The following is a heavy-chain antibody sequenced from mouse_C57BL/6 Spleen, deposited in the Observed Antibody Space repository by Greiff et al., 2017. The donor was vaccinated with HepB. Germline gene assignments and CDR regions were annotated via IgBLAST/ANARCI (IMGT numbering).Heavy chain of an antibody. D-gene: IGHD5-1-1*01. Sequence: DVQLVESGGGLVKPGGSLKLSCAASGFTFSDYGMHWVRQAPEKGLEWVAYISSGSSTIYYADTVKGRFTISRDNAKHTLFLQMTSLRSEDTAMYYCANTYGAWFAYWGQGTLVTVSA. CDR1: GFTFSDYG. CDR2: ISSGSSTI. J-gene: IGHJ3*01. CDR3: ANTYGAWFAY. V-gene: IGHV5-17*01.